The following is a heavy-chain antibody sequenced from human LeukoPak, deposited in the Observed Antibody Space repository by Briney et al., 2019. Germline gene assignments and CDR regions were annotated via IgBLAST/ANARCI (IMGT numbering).Heavy chain of an antibody. CDR3: TKDKGQSSGWLDY. D-gene: IGHD6-19*01. CDR1: GFTLRSFG. J-gene: IGHJ4*02. V-gene: IGHV3-30*02. Sequence: GGSLRLSCAASGFTLRSFGMHWVRQAPGKGREGVAFIRYDGSNKYYADSVKGRFTVSRDNPKNTLYLQMNSLRGEDTAVYYCTKDKGQSSGWLDYWGQGTLVTVSS. CDR2: IRYDGSNK.